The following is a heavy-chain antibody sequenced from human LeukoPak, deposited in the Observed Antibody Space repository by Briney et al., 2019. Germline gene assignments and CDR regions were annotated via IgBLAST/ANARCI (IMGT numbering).Heavy chain of an antibody. CDR3: ARLRSNGYFDY. CDR1: GGSIGSGGYY. Sequence: SQTLSLTCTVSGGSIGSGGYYWSWIRQHPGKGLEWIGYIYNSGSTYYNPSLKSRVTISVDTSKNQFSLKLSSVTAADTAVYYCARLRSNGYFDYWGQGTLVTVSS. J-gene: IGHJ4*02. CDR2: IYNSGST. V-gene: IGHV4-31*03. D-gene: IGHD4/OR15-4a*01.